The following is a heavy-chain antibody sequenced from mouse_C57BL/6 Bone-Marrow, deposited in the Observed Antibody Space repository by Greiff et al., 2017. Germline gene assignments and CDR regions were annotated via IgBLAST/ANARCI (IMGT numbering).Heavy chain of an antibody. CDR2: IHPNSGST. CDR3: ERGSNNVMAY. CDR1: GYTFTSYW. J-gene: IGHJ3*01. Sequence: QVQLQQPGAELVKPGASVKLSCKASGYTFTSYWMHWVKQRPGQGLEWIGMIHPNSGSTNYNEKFKSKATLTVDKSSSTACMQLSSLTSEDSAVYCAERGSNNVMAYWGQGTLVTVSA. D-gene: IGHD1-3*01. V-gene: IGHV1-64*01.